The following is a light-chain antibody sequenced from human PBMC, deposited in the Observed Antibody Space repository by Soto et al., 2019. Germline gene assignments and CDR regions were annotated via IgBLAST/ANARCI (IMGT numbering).Light chain of an antibody. J-gene: IGKJ4*01. V-gene: IGKV1-12*01. CDR2: AAS. Sequence: DIQMTQSPSFVSASVGDRVTITCRARQGISSWLAWYQQKPAKAPKLLISAASSLQSGVPSRFSGSGSGTDFTLTISSLQPEDFATDFGQQANNYPLTCGGGTEVVIK. CDR1: QGISSW. CDR3: QQANNYPLT.